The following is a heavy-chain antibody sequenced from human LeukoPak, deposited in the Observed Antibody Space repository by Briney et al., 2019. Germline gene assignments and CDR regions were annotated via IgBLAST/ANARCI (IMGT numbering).Heavy chain of an antibody. Sequence: ASVKVSCKASGYTFISYGISWVRQAPGQGPEWMGWVSAYNGNTSYVQKFQGRVTMTTDTSTRTVYMELRSLRSDDTAVYYCARDLSYGSGTRNFDYWGQGTLVIVSS. CDR2: VSAYNGNT. CDR3: ARDLSYGSGTRNFDY. D-gene: IGHD3-10*01. V-gene: IGHV1-18*01. J-gene: IGHJ4*02. CDR1: GYTFISYG.